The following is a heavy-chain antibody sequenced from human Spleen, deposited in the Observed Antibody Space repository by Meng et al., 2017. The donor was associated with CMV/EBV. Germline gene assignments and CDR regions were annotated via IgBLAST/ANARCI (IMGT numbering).Heavy chain of an antibody. J-gene: IGHJ4*02. CDR3: ARGGSTWVFDY. Sequence: CPVSGGSISSGEYYWSWIRQPPGKGLEWIGYIYYSGSTYYNPSLKSRVTISVDTSKNQFSLKLSSVTAADTAVYYCARGGSTWVFDYWGQGTLVTVSS. V-gene: IGHV4-30-4*08. CDR2: IYYSGST. CDR1: GGSISSGEYY. D-gene: IGHD6-13*01.